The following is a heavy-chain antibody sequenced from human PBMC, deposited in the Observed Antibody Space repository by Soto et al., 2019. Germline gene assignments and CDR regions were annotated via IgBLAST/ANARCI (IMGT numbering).Heavy chain of an antibody. V-gene: IGHV3-21*02. Sequence: EVQLVESGGGLVKPGGSLRLSCAASGFPFSSYSMNWVRQPPGKGLEWVSSISSTSSYIYYADSVRGRFTISRDNAKNSLYLQLNSLRAEDTAVYYCARDPSYFDFWGQGTLVTVSS. J-gene: IGHJ4*02. CDR1: GFPFSSYS. CDR2: ISSTSSYI. CDR3: ARDPSYFDF.